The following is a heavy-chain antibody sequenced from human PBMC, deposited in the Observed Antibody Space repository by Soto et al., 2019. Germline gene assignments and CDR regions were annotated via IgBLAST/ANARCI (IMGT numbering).Heavy chain of an antibody. Sequence: GASVKVSCKASGGTFSSYAISWVRQAPGQGLEWMGGIIPIFGTANYAQKFQGRVTITADESTSTAYMELSSLRSEDTAVYYCASGRREQLASDWGQGTLVTVSS. CDR3: ASGRREQLASD. D-gene: IGHD6-6*01. CDR1: GGTFSSYA. J-gene: IGHJ4*02. V-gene: IGHV1-69*13. CDR2: IIPIFGTA.